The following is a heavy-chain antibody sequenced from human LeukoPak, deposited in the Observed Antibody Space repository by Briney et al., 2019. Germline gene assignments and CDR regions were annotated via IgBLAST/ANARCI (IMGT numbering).Heavy chain of an antibody. V-gene: IGHV3-48*03. CDR3: ASWEYPGLGGSHLT. J-gene: IGHJ3*01. CDR1: GFTFSSYE. CDR2: ISSSGTTI. Sequence: PGGSLRLSCAASGFTFSSYEMNWVRQAPGKGLEWVSCISSSGTTIYYADSVKGRFTISRDNSKNTLYLQMNSLRAEDTAVYYCASWEYPGLGGSHLTWGQGTMVTVSS. D-gene: IGHD2/OR15-2a*01.